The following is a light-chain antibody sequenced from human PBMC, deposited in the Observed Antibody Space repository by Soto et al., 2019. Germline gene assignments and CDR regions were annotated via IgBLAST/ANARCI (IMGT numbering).Light chain of an antibody. CDR1: QDITSF. J-gene: IGKJ5*01. CDR2: TAS. V-gene: IGKV1-9*01. CDR3: QQRKNYPIT. Sequence: DIQLTQSPSFLSASVGDRVTITCRASQDITSFLAWYQQKPGKAPKLLIHTASTLQTGVPSRFSGSGSGTEFTLTISSLQPEDFATYYCQQRKNYPITFGQGTRLEIK.